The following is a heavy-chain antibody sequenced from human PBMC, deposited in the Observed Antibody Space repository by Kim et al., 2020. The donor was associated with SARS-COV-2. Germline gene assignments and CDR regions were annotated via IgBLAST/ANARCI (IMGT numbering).Heavy chain of an antibody. CDR2: IWYDGSNK. J-gene: IGHJ4*02. D-gene: IGHD1-26*01. CDR1: GFTFSSYG. Sequence: GGSLRLSCAASGFTFSSYGMHWVRQAPGKGLEWVAVIWYDGSNKYYADSVKGRFTISRDNSKNTLYLQMNSLRAEDTAVYYCARGREVGATYFDYWGQGTLVTVSS. CDR3: ARGREVGATYFDY. V-gene: IGHV3-33*01.